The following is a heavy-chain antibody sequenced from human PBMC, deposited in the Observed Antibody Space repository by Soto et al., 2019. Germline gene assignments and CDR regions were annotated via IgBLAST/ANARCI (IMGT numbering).Heavy chain of an antibody. CDR1: GFTFSNAW. Sequence: EVQLVESGGGLVKPGGSLRLSCAASGFTFSNAWMNWVRQAPGKGLEWVGRIKSKTDGGTTDYAAPVKGRFTISRDDSKNTLYLQMNSLKTEDTAVYYCTTKRGGLLWFGELDFDYCGQGTLVTVSS. CDR3: TTKRGGLLWFGELDFDY. J-gene: IGHJ4*02. D-gene: IGHD3-10*01. V-gene: IGHV3-15*07. CDR2: IKSKTDGGTT.